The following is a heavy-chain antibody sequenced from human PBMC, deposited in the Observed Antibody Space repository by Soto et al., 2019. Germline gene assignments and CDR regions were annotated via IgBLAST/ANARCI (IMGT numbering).Heavy chain of an antibody. CDR2: IYYSGST. CDR3: ARHGSGSYYATLGYYYYYGMDV. CDR1: GGSISSYY. D-gene: IGHD3-10*01. J-gene: IGHJ6*02. V-gene: IGHV4-59*01. Sequence: SETLSLTCTVSGGSISSYYWSWIRQPPGKGLEWIGYIYYSGSTNYNPSLKSRVTISVDTSKNQFSLKLSSVTAADTAVYYCARHGSGSYYATLGYYYYYGMDVWGQGTTVTVSS.